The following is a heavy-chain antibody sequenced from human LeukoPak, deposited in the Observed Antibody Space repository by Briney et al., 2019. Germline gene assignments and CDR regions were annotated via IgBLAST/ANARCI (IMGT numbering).Heavy chain of an antibody. D-gene: IGHD5-24*01. J-gene: IGHJ3*02. CDR1: GYTFTSYS. V-gene: IGHV1-18*01. CDR3: TRGGTDGAFDI. CDR2: ISPYNGNT. Sequence: ASVKVSCKASGYTFTSYSISWVRQAPGQGLEWMGWISPYNGNTNYAQKVQGRVTMTTDTSTTTAYMDLRSLRSDDTAVYYCTRGGTDGAFDIWGQGTMVTVSS.